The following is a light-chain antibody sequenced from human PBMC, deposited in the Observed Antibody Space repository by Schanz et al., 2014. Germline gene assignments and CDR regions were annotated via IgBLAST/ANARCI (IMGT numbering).Light chain of an antibody. J-gene: IGKJ3*01. V-gene: IGKV3D-20*02. Sequence: EIVLTQSPGTLSLSPGERATLSCRASQSVSSSYLAWYQQKPGQAPRLLIYGASSRATGIPDRISGSGSGTDFILTISRLEPEDFAVYYCQQRSNFPFGPGTKVDIK. CDR2: GAS. CDR1: QSVSSSY. CDR3: QQRSNFP.